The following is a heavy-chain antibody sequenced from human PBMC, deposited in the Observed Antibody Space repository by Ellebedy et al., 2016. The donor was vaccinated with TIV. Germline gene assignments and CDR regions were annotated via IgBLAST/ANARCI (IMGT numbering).Heavy chain of an antibody. V-gene: IGHV4-59*08. D-gene: IGHD3-10*01. J-gene: IGHJ5*02. CDR3: ARQRGWGSDWVDP. CDR1: GGYISNYY. CDR2: VFYTGTT. Sequence: MPSETLSLTCTVSGGYISNYYWSWIRQSPGKGLEWIGYVFYTGTTNYNPSLQSRVTMSLDTSKKQFSLRLRSVTAADTAIYYCARQRGWGSDWVDPWGHGILVTVSS.